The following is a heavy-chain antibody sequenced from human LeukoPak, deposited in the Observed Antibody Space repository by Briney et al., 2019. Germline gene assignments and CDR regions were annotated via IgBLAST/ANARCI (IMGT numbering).Heavy chain of an antibody. V-gene: IGHV1-46*01. CDR2: INPSGTGT. Sequence: ASVKVSCKASGYTFTDYYIYWVRQAPGQGLEWMGVINPSGTGTSYAQKFQGRITMSRDTSTSTVYMELSSLRSEDTAFYYCATDHSMANTAWWFDPWGQGTLVTVSS. J-gene: IGHJ5*02. D-gene: IGHD5-24*01. CDR1: GYTFTDYY. CDR3: ATDHSMANTAWWFDP.